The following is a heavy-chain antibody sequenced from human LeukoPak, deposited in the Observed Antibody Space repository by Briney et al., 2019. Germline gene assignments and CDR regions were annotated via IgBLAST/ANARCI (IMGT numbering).Heavy chain of an antibody. CDR1: GFTFSSYW. Sequence: QSGGSLRLSCAASGFTFSSYWVSWVRQAPGKGPEWVANIKQDGGEKYYVDSVKGRFTISRDNAKNSLYLQMNSLRAEDTAVYYCARDAFSRISVFGVVSDAFDIWGQGTMVTVSS. CDR2: IKQDGGEK. J-gene: IGHJ3*02. D-gene: IGHD3-3*01. CDR3: ARDAFSRISVFGVVSDAFDI. V-gene: IGHV3-7*01.